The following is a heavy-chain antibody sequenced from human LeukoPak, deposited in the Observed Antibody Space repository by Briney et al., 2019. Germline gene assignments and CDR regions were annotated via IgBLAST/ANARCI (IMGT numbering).Heavy chain of an antibody. CDR3: ARKMRDSGSYPD. Sequence: GASVKVSCKASGYTFTSYDINWVRQATGQGLEWMGWINPNSGNASYAQNFRGRVTMTRDTSISTVYMELSSLKSEDTAVYYCARKMRDSGSYPDWGPGTLVTVSS. V-gene: IGHV1-8*01. CDR1: GYTFTSYD. D-gene: IGHD3-10*01. J-gene: IGHJ4*02. CDR2: INPNSGNA.